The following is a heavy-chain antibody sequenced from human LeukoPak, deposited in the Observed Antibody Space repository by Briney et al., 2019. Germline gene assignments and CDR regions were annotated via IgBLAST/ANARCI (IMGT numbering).Heavy chain of an antibody. CDR2: IYTSGST. J-gene: IGHJ4*02. CDR1: GGSISSSSYY. CDR3: AAPRYSGSYHPFDY. Sequence: SETLSLTCTVSGGSISSSSYYWSWIRQPAGKGLEWIGRIYTSGSTNYNPSLKSRVTMSVDTSKNQFSLKLSSVTAADTAVYYCAAPRYSGSYHPFDYWGQGTLVTVSS. V-gene: IGHV4-61*02. D-gene: IGHD1-26*01.